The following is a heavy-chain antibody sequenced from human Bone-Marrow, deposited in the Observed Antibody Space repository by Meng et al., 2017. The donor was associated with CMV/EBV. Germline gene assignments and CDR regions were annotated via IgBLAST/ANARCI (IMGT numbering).Heavy chain of an antibody. Sequence: GESLKISCAASGFTFSGYGMHWVRQAPGKGLEWVSYISSSGSTIYYADSVKGRFTISRDNAKNSLYLQMNSLRAEDTAVYYCARVPDYSNYYSYYFDYWGQGTLVTVSS. V-gene: IGHV3-48*04. J-gene: IGHJ4*02. D-gene: IGHD4-11*01. CDR1: GFTFSGYG. CDR2: ISSSGSTI. CDR3: ARVPDYSNYYSYYFDY.